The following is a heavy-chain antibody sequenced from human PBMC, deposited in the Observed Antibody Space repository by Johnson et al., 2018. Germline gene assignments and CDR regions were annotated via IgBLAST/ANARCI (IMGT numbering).Heavy chain of an antibody. CDR1: GFTFSSYA. D-gene: IGHD3-22*01. CDR3: ARHGEADLQHNYDSSGYNYYYYYGMDV. Sequence: QVQLVESGGGLVQPGGSLRLSCAASGFTFSSYAMHWVRQAPGKGLEWVAVISYDGSNKYYADSVKGRFTISRDNSKNTLYLQMNSLKASDTAMYYCARHGEADLQHNYDSSGYNYYYYYGMDVWGQGTTVTVSS. V-gene: IGHV3-30-3*01. CDR2: ISYDGSNK. J-gene: IGHJ6*02.